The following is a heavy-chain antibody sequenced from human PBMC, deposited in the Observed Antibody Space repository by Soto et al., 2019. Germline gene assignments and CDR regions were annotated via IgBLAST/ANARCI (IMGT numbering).Heavy chain of an antibody. V-gene: IGHV5-51*01. J-gene: IGHJ6*02. CDR1: GYTFTNYW. CDR3: AASIFYYGMDV. Sequence: ESLKISCKGSGYTFTNYWIGWVRQMPGKGPEWMGIIYPGDSDTKYNPSFQGQVTISADKSITTTYLQWSSLKASDTAIYYCAASIFYYGMDVWGQGTTVTVSS. CDR2: IYPGDSDT.